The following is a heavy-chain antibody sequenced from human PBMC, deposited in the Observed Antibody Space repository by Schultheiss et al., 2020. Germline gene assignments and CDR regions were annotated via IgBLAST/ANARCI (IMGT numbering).Heavy chain of an antibody. Sequence: SETLSLTCAVSGGSIISTNWWTWVRQAPGKGLEWIGEIYHSGPTNYNPSLKSRVTISVDKSKNHFSLKLTSVTAADTAVYYCARSLSTGYRVVDYWGQGTLVTVSS. CDR1: GGSIISTNW. D-gene: IGHD3-22*01. CDR2: IYHSGPT. CDR3: ARSLSTGYRVVDY. J-gene: IGHJ4*02. V-gene: IGHV4-4*02.